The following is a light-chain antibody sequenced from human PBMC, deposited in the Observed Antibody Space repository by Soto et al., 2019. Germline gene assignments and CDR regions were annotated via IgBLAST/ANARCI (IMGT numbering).Light chain of an antibody. CDR1: QSVSRSY. Sequence: EIVLTQSPGTLSLSPGERATLSCRASQSVSRSYLAWYQQKPGQAPRLLIYGASSRATGIPDRFSGSGSGTDFTLTISRLEPEDFAVYYCQQYGSSPQWTFGQGTNGEIK. CDR2: GAS. CDR3: QQYGSSPQWT. J-gene: IGKJ1*01. V-gene: IGKV3-20*01.